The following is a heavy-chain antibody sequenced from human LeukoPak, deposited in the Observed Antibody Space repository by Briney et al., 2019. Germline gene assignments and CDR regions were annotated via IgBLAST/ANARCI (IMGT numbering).Heavy chain of an antibody. D-gene: IGHD3-10*01. J-gene: IGHJ4*02. Sequence: SETPSLTCTVSGGSISSSSYYWGWIRQPPGKGLEWIGSIYYSGSTYYNPSLKSRVTISVDTSKNQFSLKLSSVTAADTAVYYCAREAAPHYYGSGSYYNVWGQGTLVTVSS. CDR1: GGSISSSSYY. V-gene: IGHV4-39*07. CDR2: IYYSGST. CDR3: AREAAPHYYGSGSYYNV.